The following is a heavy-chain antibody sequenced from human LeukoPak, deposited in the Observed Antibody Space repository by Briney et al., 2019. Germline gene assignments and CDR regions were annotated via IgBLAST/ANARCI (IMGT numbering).Heavy chain of an antibody. Sequence: GGSLRLSCAASGFTFSSYSMNWVRQAPGKGLEWVSSISSSSTYIYYGDSVKGRFTISRDDAKNSLYLQMNSLRVEDTAVYYCARDPQWELLEESVYWGQGTLVTVSS. CDR3: ARDPQWELLEESVY. V-gene: IGHV3-21*01. CDR2: ISSSSTYI. D-gene: IGHD1-26*01. CDR1: GFTFSSYS. J-gene: IGHJ4*02.